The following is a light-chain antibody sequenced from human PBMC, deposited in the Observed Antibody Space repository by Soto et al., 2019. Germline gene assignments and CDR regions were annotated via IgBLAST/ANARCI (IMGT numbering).Light chain of an antibody. CDR1: SSDVGGYKY. CDR3: SSYTSSSTVV. J-gene: IGLJ2*01. CDR2: DVS. V-gene: IGLV2-14*01. Sequence: QSALTQPASVSGSPGQSITISCTGTSSDVGGYKYVSWYQQHPGKAPKLMIYDVSNRPSWVSNRFSGSKSDNTASLTISGLQAEDEADYYCSSYTSSSTVVFGGGTKLTVL.